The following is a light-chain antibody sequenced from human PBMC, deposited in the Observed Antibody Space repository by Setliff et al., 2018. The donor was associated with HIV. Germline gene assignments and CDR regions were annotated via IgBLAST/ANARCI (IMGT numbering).Light chain of an antibody. CDR1: QSINSGY. CDR2: GAS. CDR3: QQYGSPGT. V-gene: IGKV3-20*01. Sequence: EIVLTQSPGTLSLSPGERATLSCRASQSINSGYLAWYQQKPGQAPRLLIYGASTRATDISDRFSGSGSVTDFTLTINRLEPGEFAVYYCQQYGSPGTFGQGTKVDIK. J-gene: IGKJ1*01.